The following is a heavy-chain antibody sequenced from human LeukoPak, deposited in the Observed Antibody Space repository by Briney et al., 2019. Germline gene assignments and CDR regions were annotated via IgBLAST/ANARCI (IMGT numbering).Heavy chain of an antibody. Sequence: SETLSLTCTVSGGSISSSSYYWGWIRQPPGKGLEWIGSIYYSGSTYYNPSLKSRVTMSVDTSKNQFSLKLSSVTAADTAVYYCARASYYYGSGSGPRFDPWGQGTLVTASS. CDR3: ARASYYYGSGSGPRFDP. J-gene: IGHJ5*02. CDR2: IYYSGST. D-gene: IGHD3-10*01. V-gene: IGHV4-39*07. CDR1: GGSISSSSYY.